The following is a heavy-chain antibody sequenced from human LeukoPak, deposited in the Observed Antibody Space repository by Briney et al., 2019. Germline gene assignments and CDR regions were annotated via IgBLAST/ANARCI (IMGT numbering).Heavy chain of an antibody. J-gene: IGHJ4*02. D-gene: IGHD6-13*01. CDR2: ISPNGGST. Sequence: GPSVKVSCKASAYAFTTYYIHWVRQAPGQGPEWMGFISPNGGSTSYAQKFQGRVTMARDTSTRTVYMELSSLKSEDTAVYYCARDLTIAAAGTYGYWGQGTLVTVSS. CDR1: AYAFTTYY. V-gene: IGHV1-46*01. CDR3: ARDLTIAAAGTYGY.